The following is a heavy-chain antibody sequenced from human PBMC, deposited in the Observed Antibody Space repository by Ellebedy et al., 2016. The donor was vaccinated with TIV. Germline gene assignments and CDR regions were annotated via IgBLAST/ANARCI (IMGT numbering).Heavy chain of an antibody. CDR3: AKGWAGNYYDSSGYRGMDV. CDR2: ISYDGSTK. J-gene: IGHJ6*02. Sequence: GGSLRLSCAASGFTFSSYGMHWVRQAPGKGLEWVTVISYDGSTKYYADSVKGRFTISRDNSKNTLYLQMNSLRAEDTAVYYCAKGWAGNYYDSSGYRGMDVWGQGTTVTVSS. V-gene: IGHV3-30*18. D-gene: IGHD3-22*01. CDR1: GFTFSSYG.